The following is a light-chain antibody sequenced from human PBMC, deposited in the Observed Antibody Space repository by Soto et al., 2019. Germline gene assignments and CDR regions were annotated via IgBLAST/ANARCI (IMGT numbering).Light chain of an antibody. V-gene: IGKV3-11*01. Sequence: PGERATLSCRASHNINTYLVWYQQKPGQAPRLLIYDAFKRATGIPDRFSGSGSGTDFTLTISSLAPEDFALYYCQQRSSWPRAFGGGTKVEIK. CDR2: DAF. J-gene: IGKJ4*01. CDR3: QQRSSWPRA. CDR1: HNINTY.